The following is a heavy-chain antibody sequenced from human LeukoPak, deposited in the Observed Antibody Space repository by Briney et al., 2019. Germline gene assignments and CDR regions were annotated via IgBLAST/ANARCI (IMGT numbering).Heavy chain of an antibody. D-gene: IGHD2-2*01. V-gene: IGHV3-74*01. CDR3: ARGLYCSSTSCYGNAFDI. J-gene: IGHJ3*02. CDR2: INSDGSST. CDR1: GFTFSSYW. Sequence: PGGSLRLSCAASGFTFSSYWMHWVRQAPGKGLVWVSRINSDGSSTSYADSVKGRFTISRDNAKNTLYPQMNSLRAEDTAVYYCARGLYCSSTSCYGNAFDIWGQGTMVTVSS.